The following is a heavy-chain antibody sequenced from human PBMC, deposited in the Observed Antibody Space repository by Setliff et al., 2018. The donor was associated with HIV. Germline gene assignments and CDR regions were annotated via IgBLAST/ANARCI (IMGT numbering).Heavy chain of an antibody. D-gene: IGHD4-4*01. CDR2: ISSSSITT. J-gene: IGHJ3*01. Sequence: RLPCAASGFTFHTYTINWVRQAPGKGLEWVSYISSSSITTYYADSAKGRFIVSRDNAKSTLFLQMNSLRAEDTAMYYCARTVDYKGLDTRGQGTMVTVSS. CDR3: ARTVDYKGLDT. V-gene: IGHV3-48*01. CDR1: GFTFHTYT.